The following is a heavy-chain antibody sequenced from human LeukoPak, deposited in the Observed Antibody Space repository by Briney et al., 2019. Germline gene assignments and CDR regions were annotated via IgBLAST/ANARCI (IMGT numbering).Heavy chain of an antibody. V-gene: IGHV3-21*01. CDR1: GFTFSSYS. CDR3: ARDSSGPLYGSGSLD. Sequence: GGSLRLSCAASGFTFSSYSMNWVRQAPGKGLEWVSSISSSSSYIYYADSVKGRFTISRDNAKNSLYLQMNSLRAEDTAVYYCARDSSGPLYGSGSLDWGQGTLVTVSS. D-gene: IGHD3-10*01. CDR2: ISSSSSYI. J-gene: IGHJ4*02.